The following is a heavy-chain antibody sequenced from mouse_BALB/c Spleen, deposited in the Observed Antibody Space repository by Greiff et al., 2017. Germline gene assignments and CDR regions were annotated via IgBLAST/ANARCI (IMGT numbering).Heavy chain of an antibody. Sequence: VKLVESGAELARPGASVKLSCKASGYTFTSYWMQWVKQRPGQCLEWIGAIYPGDGDTRYTQKFKGKATLTADKSSSTAYMQLSSLASEDSAVYYCARDYERDFDFWGQGTTLTVSS. D-gene: IGHD2-4*01. CDR3: ARDYERDFDF. J-gene: IGHJ2*01. CDR1: GYTFTSYW. CDR2: IYPGDGDT. V-gene: IGHV1-87*01.